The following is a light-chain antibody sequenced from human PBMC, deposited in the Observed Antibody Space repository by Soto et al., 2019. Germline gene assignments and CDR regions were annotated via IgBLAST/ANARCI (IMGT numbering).Light chain of an antibody. Sequence: IQMTQSPSTLCASIGDRVTITCRASQSINNRLAWYQQMPGKAPNLLIYDASSLQSGVPSRFSGSGFGTEFTLTISSLQLEDFATYYCLQYKTYPLTFGQGTRLEIK. V-gene: IGKV1-5*01. CDR3: LQYKTYPLT. CDR2: DAS. CDR1: QSINNR. J-gene: IGKJ5*01.